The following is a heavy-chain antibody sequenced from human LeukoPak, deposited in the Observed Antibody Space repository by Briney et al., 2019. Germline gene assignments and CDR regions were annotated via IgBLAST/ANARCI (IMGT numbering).Heavy chain of an antibody. CDR2: ISWNSGSI. D-gene: IGHD2-2*01. CDR1: GFTFDDYA. J-gene: IGHJ3*02. Sequence: GGSLRLSCAASGFTFDDYAMHWVRQAPGKGLEWVSGISWNSGSIGYADSVKGRFTISRDNAKNSLYLQMNSLRAEDTALYYCAKATCSSTSCYASNAFDIWGQGTMVTVSS. V-gene: IGHV3-9*01. CDR3: AKATCSSTSCYASNAFDI.